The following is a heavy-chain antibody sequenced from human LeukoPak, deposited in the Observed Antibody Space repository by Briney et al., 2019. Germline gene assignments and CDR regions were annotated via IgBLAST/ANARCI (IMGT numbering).Heavy chain of an antibody. CDR1: GFTFDDYA. CDR3: ARTGHYYFDY. J-gene: IGHJ4*02. D-gene: IGHD3-10*01. Sequence: GRSLRLSCAASGFTFDDYAMHWVRQAPGMGLEWVSGISWNSGSIGYADSVKGRFTISRDNAKNSLYLQMNSLRAEDMALYYCARTGHYYFDYWGQGTLVTFSS. CDR2: ISWNSGSI. V-gene: IGHV3-9*03.